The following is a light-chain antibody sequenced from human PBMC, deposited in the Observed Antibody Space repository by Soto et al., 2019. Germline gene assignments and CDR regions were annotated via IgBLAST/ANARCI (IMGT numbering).Light chain of an antibody. CDR3: QQGHCLFT. CDR2: ATS. Sequence: DIQMTQSPSSVSASVGDRVTITCRASQGIGSWLAWYQQKPGKDPKLLIYATSRLQSGVPSRFSGSGSGTDFTLSISSLQPEDLATYFRQQGHCLFTFGPGTKVDIK. CDR1: QGIGSW. V-gene: IGKV1-12*01. J-gene: IGKJ3*01.